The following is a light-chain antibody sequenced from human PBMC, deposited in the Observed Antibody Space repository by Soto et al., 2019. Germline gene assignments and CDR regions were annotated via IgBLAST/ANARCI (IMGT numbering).Light chain of an antibody. CDR3: QQYYSYPWT. Sequence: AIRMTQSPASFSASPGDRVTITCRASQGISSYLAWYQQKPGKAPKLLIYAASTLQSGVPSRFSGSGSGTDFTLTISCLQSEDFATYYCQQYYSYPWTFGQGTKVDIK. J-gene: IGKJ1*01. V-gene: IGKV1-8*01. CDR2: AAS. CDR1: QGISSY.